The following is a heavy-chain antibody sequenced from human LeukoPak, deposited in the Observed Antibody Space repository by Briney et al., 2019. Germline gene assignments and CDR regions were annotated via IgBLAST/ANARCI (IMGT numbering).Heavy chain of an antibody. CDR2: IYSGGST. D-gene: IGHD3-10*01. CDR1: GFTVSSNY. CDR3: ARSGYPLWFGTTRIYYGMDV. Sequence: PGGSLRLSCAASGFTVSSNYMSWVRQAPGKGLEWVSVIYSGGSTYYADSVKGRFTISRDNSKNTLYLQMNSLRAEDTAVYYCARSGYPLWFGTTRIYYGMDVWGQGTTVTVSS. V-gene: IGHV3-66*01. J-gene: IGHJ6*02.